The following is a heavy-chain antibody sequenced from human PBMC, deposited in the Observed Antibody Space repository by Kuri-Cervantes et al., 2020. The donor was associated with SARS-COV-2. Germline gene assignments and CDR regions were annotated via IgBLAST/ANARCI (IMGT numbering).Heavy chain of an antibody. V-gene: IGHV5-51*01. CDR3: ARSLWEAWPRFDF. Sequence: GESLKISCQGSGYRLTNYWIGWVRQTPGQGLEWMGLIFPGDSDTRYSQSFRGQVAFSADEATMNTYLQWNSLKTSDTGVYYCARSLWEAWPRFDFWGQGTLVTVSS. J-gene: IGHJ4*02. CDR2: IFPGDSDT. D-gene: IGHD5-12*01. CDR1: GYRLTNYW.